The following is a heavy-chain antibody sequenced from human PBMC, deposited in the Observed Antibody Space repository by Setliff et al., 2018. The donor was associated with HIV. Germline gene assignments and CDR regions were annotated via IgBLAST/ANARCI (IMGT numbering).Heavy chain of an antibody. D-gene: IGHD3-9*01. CDR2: IEHDGSKK. V-gene: IGHV3-30*03. Sequence: PGGSLRLSCAPSGFTFSTYGMHWVRQAPGKGLEWVTFIEHDGSKKFYADSVKGRFTISRDNSKNTLYLQMNSLRAEDTAVYYCARDSSRGYLDWLSLKYYYSYYIDVWGKGTTVTVSS. CDR1: GFTFSTYG. CDR3: ARDSSRGYLDWLSLKYYYSYYIDV. J-gene: IGHJ6*03.